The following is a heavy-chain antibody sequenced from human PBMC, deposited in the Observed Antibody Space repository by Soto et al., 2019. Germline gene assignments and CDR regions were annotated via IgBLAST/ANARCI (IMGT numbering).Heavy chain of an antibody. D-gene: IGHD4-17*01. J-gene: IGHJ4*02. CDR1: GFTFSSYA. V-gene: IGHV3-23*01. CDR3: AKDSIGLGDYVLYS. Sequence: DVQLLESGGGLVQPGGSLRLSCVASGFTFSSYAMCWVRQAPGKGLEWVSTIGASGGTTYYAHSVRGRLTISRDNSKNTLYLQMNSLTTGDTAIYFCAKDSIGLGDYVLYSWGQGTLVTVSS. CDR2: IGASGGTT.